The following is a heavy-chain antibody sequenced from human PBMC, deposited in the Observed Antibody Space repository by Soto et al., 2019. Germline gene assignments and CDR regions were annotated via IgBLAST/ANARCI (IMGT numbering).Heavy chain of an antibody. D-gene: IGHD5-18*01. CDR1: GGSISSSSYY. CDR2: IYYSGST. J-gene: IGHJ4*02. V-gene: IGHV4-39*01. CDR3: ATGIYSYGNYYFDY. Sequence: SSETLSLTCTVSGGSISSSSYYWGWIRQPPGKGLEWIGSIYYSGSTYYNPSLKSRVTISVDTSKNQFSLKLSSVTAADTAVYYCATGIYSYGNYYFDYWGQGTLVTVSS.